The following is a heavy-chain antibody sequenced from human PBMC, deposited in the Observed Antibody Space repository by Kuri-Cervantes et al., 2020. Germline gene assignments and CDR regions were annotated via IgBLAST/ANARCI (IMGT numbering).Heavy chain of an antibody. J-gene: IGHJ4*02. V-gene: IGHV3-69-1*01. CDR3: AKDQNSYDSSGYFFVGFDY. Sequence: GGSLRLSCAASGFTFSDYYMNWVRQAPGKGLEWVSSISSSSTIYYADSVKGRFTISRDNAKNSLYLQMNSLRAEDTAVYYCAKDQNSYDSSGYFFVGFDYWGQGTLVTVSS. CDR2: ISSSSTI. D-gene: IGHD3-22*01. CDR1: GFTFSDYY.